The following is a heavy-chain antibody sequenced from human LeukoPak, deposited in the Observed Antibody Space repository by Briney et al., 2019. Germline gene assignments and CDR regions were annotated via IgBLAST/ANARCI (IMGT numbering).Heavy chain of an antibody. CDR2: IYYSGRT. D-gene: IGHD7-27*01. V-gene: IGHV4-4*02. CDR3: ARTDWGSPDY. J-gene: IGHJ4*02. CDR1: GGSISSSNW. Sequence: SETLSLTCGVSGGSISSSNWWSWVRQPPGKGLEWIGEIYYSGRTNYNPSLKNRVTMSVDKSNNQFSLKLSSVTAADTAVYYCARTDWGSPDYWGQGTLVTVSS.